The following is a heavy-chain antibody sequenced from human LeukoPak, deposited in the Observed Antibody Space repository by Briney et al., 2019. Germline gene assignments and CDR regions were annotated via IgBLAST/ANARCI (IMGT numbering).Heavy chain of an antibody. D-gene: IGHD3-3*01. CDR1: GFTFSGSA. Sequence: PGGSLRLSCAASGFTFSGSAMHWVRQASGKGLEWVGRIRSKTYNYATEYAASVKGRFTISRDDSKNTAYLQMNSLKIEDTAVYYCARGIMIFGVVNYNWFDPWGQGTLVTVSS. CDR3: ARGIMIFGVVNYNWFDP. V-gene: IGHV3-73*01. J-gene: IGHJ5*02. CDR2: IRSKTYNYAT.